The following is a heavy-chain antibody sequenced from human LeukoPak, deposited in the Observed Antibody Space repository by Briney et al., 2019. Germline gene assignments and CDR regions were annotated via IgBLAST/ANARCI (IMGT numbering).Heavy chain of an antibody. V-gene: IGHV3-30-3*01. J-gene: IGHJ3*02. CDR1: GFTFSSYA. CDR2: ISYDGSNK. Sequence: QPGGSLRLSCAASGFTFSSYAMHWVRQAPGKGLEWVAVISYDGSNKYYADSVKGRFTISRDNSKSTLYLQMNSLRAEDTAVYYCAREGFLNAFDIWGQGTMVTVSS. CDR3: AREGFLNAFDI.